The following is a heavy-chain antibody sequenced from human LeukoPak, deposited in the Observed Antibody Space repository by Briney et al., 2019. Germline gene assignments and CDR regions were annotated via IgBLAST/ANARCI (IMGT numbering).Heavy chain of an antibody. CDR2: ISAYNGNT. Sequence: ASVKVSCKASGYTFTSYGISWVRQAPGQGLEWMGWISAYNGNTNYAQKLQGRVTMTIDTSTSTAYMELRSLRSDDTAVYYCARDWYSSSAFYYYYYMDVWGKGTTVTISS. CDR3: ARDWYSSSAFYYYYYMDV. CDR1: GYTFTSYG. D-gene: IGHD6-13*01. V-gene: IGHV1-18*01. J-gene: IGHJ6*03.